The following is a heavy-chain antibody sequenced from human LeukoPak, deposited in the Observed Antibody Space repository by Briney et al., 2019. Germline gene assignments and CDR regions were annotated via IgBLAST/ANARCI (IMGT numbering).Heavy chain of an antibody. J-gene: IGHJ3*02. D-gene: IGHD2-15*01. Sequence: PGGSLRLSCAASGFTFSSYSMNWVRQAPGKGLEWVSSISSSSSYIYYADSVKGRFTISRDNAKNSLYLQMNSLRAEDTAVYYCASGDLGYCSGGSCYGAFDIWGQGTMVTVSS. CDR2: ISSSSSYI. V-gene: IGHV3-21*01. CDR1: GFTFSSYS. CDR3: ASGDLGYCSGGSCYGAFDI.